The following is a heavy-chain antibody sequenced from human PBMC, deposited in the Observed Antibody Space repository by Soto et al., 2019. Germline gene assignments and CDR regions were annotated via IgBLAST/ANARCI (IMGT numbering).Heavy chain of an antibody. CDR3: AKGSWVHHGSEGGNWLDP. J-gene: IGHJ5*02. Sequence: EVQLLESGGGLVQPGGSLRLSCAASGVTFTNFAMNWVRQAPGKGLEWVAGISHSGSSTYYADSVKGRFTVSRDNSMDTLYPQLNSLRADDTAVYYCAKGSWVHHGSEGGNWLDPWGQGTLVTVSS. CDR2: ISHSGSST. CDR1: GVTFTNFA. V-gene: IGHV3-23*01. D-gene: IGHD3-10*01.